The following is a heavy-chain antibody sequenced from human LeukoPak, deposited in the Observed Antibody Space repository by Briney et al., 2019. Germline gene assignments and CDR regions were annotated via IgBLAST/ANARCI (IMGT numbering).Heavy chain of an antibody. D-gene: IGHD6-13*01. CDR3: ARVSFRMAAAGNHDYYYGLDV. J-gene: IGHJ6*02. CDR1: GDTFSSYV. V-gene: IGHV1-69*04. Sequence: ASVKVSCKASGDTFSSYVISWVRQAPGQGLEWMGRIIPILGIPNYAQKFQGRVTITADKSTSTAYMELSSLRSEDTAVYYCARVSFRMAAAGNHDYYYGLDVWGQGTTVTVSS. CDR2: IIPILGIP.